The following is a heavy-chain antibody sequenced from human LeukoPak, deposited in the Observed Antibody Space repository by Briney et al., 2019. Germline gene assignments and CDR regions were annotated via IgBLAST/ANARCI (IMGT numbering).Heavy chain of an antibody. CDR1: GGSFSGYY. D-gene: IGHD2-15*01. CDR2: INHSGST. Sequence: SETLSLTCAVYGGSFSGYYWSWIRQPPGKGLEWIGEINHSGSTNYNPSLKSRVTISVDTSKNQFSLKLSSVTAADTAVYYCARASSDHYYYGMDVWGQGNTVTVSS. CDR3: ARASSDHYYYGMDV. V-gene: IGHV4-34*01. J-gene: IGHJ6*02.